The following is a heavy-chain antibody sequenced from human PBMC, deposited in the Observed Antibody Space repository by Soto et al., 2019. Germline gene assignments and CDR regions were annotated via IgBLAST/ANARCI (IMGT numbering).Heavy chain of an antibody. CDR2: VNPNNGDT. J-gene: IGHJ4*02. Sequence: QVQLVQSGAELKKPGASVKVSCKASGYTFSNYDMNWVRQATGQGPEWIGWVNPNNGDTGYAQKFQGRVTLTTDISTTTAYMELTSLRSEETAIYYCAKVSIKGSAIDFDYWGQGTLITVSS. D-gene: IGHD3-10*01. V-gene: IGHV1-8*01. CDR1: GYTFSNYD. CDR3: AKVSIKGSAIDFDY.